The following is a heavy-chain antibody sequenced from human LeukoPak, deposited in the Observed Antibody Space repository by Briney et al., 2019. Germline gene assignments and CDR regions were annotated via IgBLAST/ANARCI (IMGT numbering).Heavy chain of an antibody. CDR2: IKPSGTET. CDR1: GFTFSTYW. CDR3: GRFGDEAGIDY. Sequence: GGSLRLSCAASGFTFSTYWMTWVRQAPGKGLEWVANIKPSGTETYYGDPVKGRFTISRDNAKNLLYLQMSSLRAEDTAVYSCGRFGDEAGIDYWGQGTLVTVSS. J-gene: IGHJ4*02. D-gene: IGHD3-10*01. V-gene: IGHV3-7*01.